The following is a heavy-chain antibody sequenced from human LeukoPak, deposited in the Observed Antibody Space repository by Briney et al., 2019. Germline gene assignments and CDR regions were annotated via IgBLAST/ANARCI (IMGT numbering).Heavy chain of an antibody. J-gene: IGHJ4*02. V-gene: IGHV1-18*01. CDR1: GYTFTTYG. Sequence: ASVKVSYKASGYTFTTYGISWVRQAPGQGLEWMGWITAYNGDTNYAQKLHGRVTMTTDTSTSTAYMELRSLRSDDTAVYYCARVGRSSSSWPYFDYWGQGTLVTVSS. D-gene: IGHD6-13*01. CDR3: ARVGRSSSSWPYFDY. CDR2: ITAYNGDT.